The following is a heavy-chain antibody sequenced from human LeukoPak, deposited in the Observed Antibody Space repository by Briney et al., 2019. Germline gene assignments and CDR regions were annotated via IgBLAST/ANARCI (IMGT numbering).Heavy chain of an antibody. CDR1: GFTFSDYY. CDR2: ISGSGANT. CDR3: AKSSEYNNYGIDY. D-gene: IGHD4-11*01. J-gene: IGHJ4*02. V-gene: IGHV3-23*01. Sequence: PGGSLRLSCAASGFTFSDYYMSWVRQAPGKGLEWVSGISGSGANTYYADSVKGRFTISRDNSKSTLYLQMSSLRAEDTALYYCAKSSEYNNYGIDYWGQGTLVTVSS.